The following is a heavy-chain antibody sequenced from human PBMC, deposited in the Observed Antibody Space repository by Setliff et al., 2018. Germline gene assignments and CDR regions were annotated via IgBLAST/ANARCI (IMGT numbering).Heavy chain of an antibody. V-gene: IGHV5-51*01. CDR1: GYSFTSYW. J-gene: IGHJ5*02. Sequence: PGESLKISCKGSGYSFTSYWIGWVPQMPGKGLEWMGIIYPGDSDTRYSPSFQGQVTISADKSISTAYLQWSSLKASDTAMYYCARQGGGHYYDSSGYYRWGQGTLVTVSS. D-gene: IGHD3-22*01. CDR2: IYPGDSDT. CDR3: ARQGGGHYYDSSGYYR.